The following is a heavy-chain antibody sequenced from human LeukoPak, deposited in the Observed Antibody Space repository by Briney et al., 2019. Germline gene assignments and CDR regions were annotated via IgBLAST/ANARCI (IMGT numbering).Heavy chain of an antibody. CDR1: GGSITNFY. D-gene: IGHD3-10*01. Sequence: SETLSLTCTVSGGSITNFYGGWIRQSPGKGLELIGYIYYSGTTNYGPSLKSRVSISVDTSKKQFSLKLSSVTAADTAVYYCARSSGGGFDIWGQGTMVTVSS. V-gene: IGHV4-59*01. CDR2: IYYSGTT. J-gene: IGHJ3*02. CDR3: ARSSGGGFDI.